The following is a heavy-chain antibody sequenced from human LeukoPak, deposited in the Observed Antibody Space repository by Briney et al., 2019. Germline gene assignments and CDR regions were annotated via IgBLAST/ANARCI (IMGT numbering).Heavy chain of an antibody. CDR3: ARGVGYCSGGSCYFGTTFDY. D-gene: IGHD2-15*01. J-gene: IGHJ4*02. CDR1: GFTFSSYE. V-gene: IGHV4-34*01. CDR2: INHSGST. Sequence: GSLRLSCAASGFTFSSYEMNWVRQPPGKGLEWIGEINHSGSTNYNPSLKSRVTISVDTSKNQFSLKLSSVTAADTAVYYCARGVGYCSGGSCYFGTTFDYWGQGTLVTVSS.